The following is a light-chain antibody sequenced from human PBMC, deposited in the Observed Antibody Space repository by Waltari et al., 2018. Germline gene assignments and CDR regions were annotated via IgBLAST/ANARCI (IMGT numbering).Light chain of an antibody. CDR2: DVT. V-gene: IGLV2-14*03. J-gene: IGLJ1*01. CDR3: SSYTSSGTPYV. CDR1: SSDVGGHNY. Sequence: QSALTQPASVSGSPGQSITISCTGTSSDVGGHNYVSWYQQHPGKAPKLIIYDVTDRPSGVSNRCSGSKFGNTASLTISGLQAEDEADYYCSSYTSSGTPYVFGTGTRVTVL.